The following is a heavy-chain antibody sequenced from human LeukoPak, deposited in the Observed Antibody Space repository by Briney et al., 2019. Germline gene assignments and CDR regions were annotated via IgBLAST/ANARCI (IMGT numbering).Heavy chain of an antibody. D-gene: IGHD6-6*01. V-gene: IGHV3-7*01. CDR1: GFTVSSNY. CDR2: IKQDGSEK. CDR3: ARVGYSSSSIDI. J-gene: IGHJ3*02. Sequence: PGGSLRLSCAASGFTVSSNYMSWVRQAPGKGLEWVANIKQDGSEKYYVDSVKGRLTISRDNAKNSLYLQMNSLRAEDTAVYYCARVGYSSSSIDIWGQGTMVTVSS.